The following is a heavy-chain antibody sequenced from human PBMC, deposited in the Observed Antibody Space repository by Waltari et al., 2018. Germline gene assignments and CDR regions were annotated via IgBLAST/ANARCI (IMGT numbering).Heavy chain of an antibody. D-gene: IGHD2-21*01. Sequence: EVQLLESGGGLVQPGGSLRLSCAASGFTFSSYSMNWVRQAPGKGLEWVSYISSSSSTIYYADSVKGRFTISRDNAKNSLYLQMNSLRAEDTAVYYCARDHLAYCGGDCYPRGLNYWGQGTLVTVSS. V-gene: IGHV3-48*04. J-gene: IGHJ4*02. CDR2: ISSSSSTI. CDR3: ARDHLAYCGGDCYPRGLNY. CDR1: GFTFSSYS.